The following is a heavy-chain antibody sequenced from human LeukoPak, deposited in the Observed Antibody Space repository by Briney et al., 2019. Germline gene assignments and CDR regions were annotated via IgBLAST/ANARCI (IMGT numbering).Heavy chain of an antibody. CDR1: GFTFSSYG. CDR3: AKDRNWGRGYFDL. CDR2: ISYDGSNK. J-gene: IGHJ2*01. Sequence: LSGRSLRLSCAASGFTFSSYGMHWVRQAPGKGLEWVAVISYDGSNKYYADSVKGRFTISRDNSKNTLYLQMNSLRAEDTAVYYCAKDRNWGRGYFDLWGRGTLVIVSS. V-gene: IGHV3-30*18. D-gene: IGHD7-27*01.